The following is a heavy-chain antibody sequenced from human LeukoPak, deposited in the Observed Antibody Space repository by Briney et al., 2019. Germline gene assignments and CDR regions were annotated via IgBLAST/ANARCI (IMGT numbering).Heavy chain of an antibody. CDR3: ARGQGVAAEIPFDY. D-gene: IGHD6-13*01. CDR2: IYYSGST. J-gene: IGHJ4*02. Sequence: PSETLSLTCTVSGGSISSSSYYWGWIRQPPGKGLEWIGSIYYSGSTYYNPSLKSRVTISVDTSKNQFSLKLSSVTAADTAVYYCARGQGVAAEIPFDYWGQGTLVTVSS. V-gene: IGHV4-39*07. CDR1: GGSISSSSYY.